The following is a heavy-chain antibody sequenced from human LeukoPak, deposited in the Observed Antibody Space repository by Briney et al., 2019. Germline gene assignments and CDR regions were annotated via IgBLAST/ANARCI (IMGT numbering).Heavy chain of an antibody. Sequence: QSGGSLRLSCAASGFTFSSYAMHWVRQAPGKGLQWVAVISYDGSNKYYADSVKGRFTISRDNSKNTPYLQMNSLRAEDTAVYYCARDAFRGSGWYAHFDYWGQGTLVTVSS. V-gene: IGHV3-30-3*01. CDR2: ISYDGSNK. J-gene: IGHJ4*02. D-gene: IGHD6-19*01. CDR3: ARDAFRGSGWYAHFDY. CDR1: GFTFSSYA.